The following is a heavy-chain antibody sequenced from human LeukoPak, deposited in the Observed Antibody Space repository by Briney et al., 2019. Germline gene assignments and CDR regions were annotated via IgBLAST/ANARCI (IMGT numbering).Heavy chain of an antibody. CDR2: INHSGST. Sequence: PSETLSLTCAVYGGSFSGYYWSWIRQPPGKGLEWIGEINHSGSTNYNPSLKSRVTISVDTSKNQFSLKLSSVTAADTAVYYCARGQGAIAVAGTRWFDPWGQGTLVTVSS. CDR1: GGSFSGYY. D-gene: IGHD6-13*01. J-gene: IGHJ5*02. V-gene: IGHV4-34*01. CDR3: ARGQGAIAVAGTRWFDP.